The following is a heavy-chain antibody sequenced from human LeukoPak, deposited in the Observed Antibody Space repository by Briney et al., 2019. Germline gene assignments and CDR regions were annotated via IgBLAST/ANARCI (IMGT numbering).Heavy chain of an antibody. CDR2: ISSSSSYI. J-gene: IGHJ4*02. V-gene: IGHV3-21*01. CDR3: AREEDYYDSSGYSYYFDY. CDR1: GFTFSSYS. Sequence: GRSLRLSCAASGFTFSSYSMNWVRQAPGKGLEWVSSISSSSSYIYYADSVKGRFTISRDNAKNSLYLQMNSLRAEDTAVYYCAREEDYYDSSGYSYYFDYWGQGTLVTVSS. D-gene: IGHD3-22*01.